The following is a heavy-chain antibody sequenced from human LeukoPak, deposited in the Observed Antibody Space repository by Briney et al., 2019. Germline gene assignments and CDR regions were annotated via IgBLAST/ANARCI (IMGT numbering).Heavy chain of an antibody. D-gene: IGHD2-2*01. CDR2: ISYEGSNK. V-gene: IGHV3-30*04. CDR1: GFTFSSYA. CDR3: ASVRICSSYAFDY. J-gene: IGHJ4*02. Sequence: PGESLKISCAASGFTFSSYAMHWVRQAPGKGLEWVAVISYEGSNKYYADSVKGRFTISRDNSKNTLYLQMNSLRAEDTAVYYCASVRICSSYAFDYWGQGTLVTVSS.